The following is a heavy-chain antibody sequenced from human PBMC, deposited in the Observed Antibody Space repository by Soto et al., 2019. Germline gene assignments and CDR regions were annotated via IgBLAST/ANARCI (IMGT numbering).Heavy chain of an antibody. CDR3: ARDLGGSRDS. CDR1: GNTFTGYY. CDR2: INPNNDGT. V-gene: IGHV1-2*02. J-gene: IGHJ4*02. D-gene: IGHD1-26*01. Sequence: QVQLVQSGAEVKKPGASVKVSCKASGNTFTGYYIHWVRQAPGQGLEWMGWINPNNDGTTYGEKFQGRVTMTRDPSTSTAYMELSRLRSDDTAVYYCARDLGGSRDSWGQGTLVTVSS.